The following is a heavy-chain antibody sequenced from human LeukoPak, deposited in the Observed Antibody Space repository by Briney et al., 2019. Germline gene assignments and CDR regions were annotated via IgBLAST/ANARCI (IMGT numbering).Heavy chain of an antibody. Sequence: ASLKVLCKASGYTFTGYFMRWVRQAPGQGLEWMGWINPNSGGTNYAQKVQGRVTMTRDTSISTAYMELSRLRSDDTAVYYCARAPQLYYWGQGTLVTVSS. J-gene: IGHJ4*02. CDR2: INPNSGGT. V-gene: IGHV1-2*02. D-gene: IGHD1-1*01. CDR1: GYTFTGYF. CDR3: ARAPQLYY.